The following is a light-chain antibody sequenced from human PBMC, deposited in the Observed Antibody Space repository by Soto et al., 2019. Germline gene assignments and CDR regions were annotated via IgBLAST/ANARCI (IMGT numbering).Light chain of an antibody. V-gene: IGKV1-9*01. J-gene: IGKJ4*01. CDR1: QALSNY. CDR2: SAS. CDR3: QQLSRYPLT. Sequence: IQMTQSPSTLSGSVGDRVTITCRASQALSNYLAWYQQKPGKAPDLLIYSASTLQSGVPSRFSGSGSETEFSLTIRALQPEDFATYYCQQLSRYPLTFGGGTKVDI.